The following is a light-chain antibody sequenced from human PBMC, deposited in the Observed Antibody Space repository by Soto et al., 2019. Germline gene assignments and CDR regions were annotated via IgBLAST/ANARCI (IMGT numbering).Light chain of an antibody. CDR2: GNS. CDR3: QSYDSSLSGWGV. V-gene: IGLV1-40*01. Sequence: QSVLTQPPSVSGAPGQRVTISCTESSSNIGAGYDVHWYQQLPGTAPKLLIYGNSNRPSGVPDRFSGSKSGTSASLAITGLQAEDEADYYCQSYDSSLSGWGVFGGGTQLTVL. CDR1: SSNIGAGYD. J-gene: IGLJ2*01.